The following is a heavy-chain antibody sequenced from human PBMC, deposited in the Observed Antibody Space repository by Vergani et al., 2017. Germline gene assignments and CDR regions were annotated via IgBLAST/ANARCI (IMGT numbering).Heavy chain of an antibody. CDR1: GYTFTGYY. CDR3: ASEVTVVRGGPYYYYMDV. Sequence: QVQLVQSGAEVKKPGASVKVSCKASGYTFTGYYMHWVRQAPGQGLEWMGWINPNSGGTNYAQKFQGRVTMTRDTSISTAYMELSRLRSDDTAVYYCASEVTVVRGGPYYYYMDVWGKGTTVTVSS. CDR2: INPNSGGT. V-gene: IGHV1-2*02. D-gene: IGHD3-10*01. J-gene: IGHJ6*03.